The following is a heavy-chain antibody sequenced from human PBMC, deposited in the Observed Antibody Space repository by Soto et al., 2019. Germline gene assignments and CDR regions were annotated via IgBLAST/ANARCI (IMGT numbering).Heavy chain of an antibody. CDR3: ARRGYCSSTSCAPDDAFDI. J-gene: IGHJ3*02. CDR1: GYSFTSYW. Sequence: PGESLKISCKGSGYSFTSYWIGWVRQMPGKGLEWMGIIYPGDSDTRYSPSFQGQVTISADKSISTAYLQWSSLKASDTAMYYCARRGYCSSTSCAPDDAFDIWGQGTMVTVSS. V-gene: IGHV5-51*01. D-gene: IGHD2-2*01. CDR2: IYPGDSDT.